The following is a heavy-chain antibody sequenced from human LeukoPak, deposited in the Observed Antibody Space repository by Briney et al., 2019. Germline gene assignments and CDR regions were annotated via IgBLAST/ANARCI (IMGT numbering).Heavy chain of an antibody. Sequence: SVTVSCTASGGTFSSYAISWVRQAPGQGLEWMGGIIPIFGTANYAQKFQGRVTITADESTSTAYMELSSLRSEDTAVYYCARIYGDYDGWFDPWGQGTLVTVSS. V-gene: IGHV1-69*13. CDR1: GGTFSSYA. D-gene: IGHD4-17*01. CDR2: IIPIFGTA. CDR3: ARIYGDYDGWFDP. J-gene: IGHJ5*02.